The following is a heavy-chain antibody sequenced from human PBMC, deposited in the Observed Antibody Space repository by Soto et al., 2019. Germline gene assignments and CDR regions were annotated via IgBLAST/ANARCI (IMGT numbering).Heavy chain of an antibody. CDR2: INADNGNT. J-gene: IGHJ6*02. V-gene: IGHV1-18*01. CDR3: ARDIVGATDYYYYGMDV. D-gene: IGHD1-26*01. CDR1: GYTFTSYA. Sequence: ASVKVSCKASGYTFTSYAISWVRQAPGQGLEWMGWINADNGNTKYAQKLQGRVTITTDTSASTAYMELSSLRSEDTAVYYCARDIVGATDYYYYGMDVWGQGTTVTVSS.